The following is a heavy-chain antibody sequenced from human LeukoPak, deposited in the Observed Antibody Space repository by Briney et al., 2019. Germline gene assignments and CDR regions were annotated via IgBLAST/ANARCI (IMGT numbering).Heavy chain of an antibody. CDR3: ASARGGHGWGSDRYWLDP. D-gene: IGHD3-16*02. J-gene: IGHJ5*02. CDR1: GGSINRSSYY. V-gene: IGHV4-39*01. Sequence: SEPLSLTCSVCGGSINRSSYYGGWIRQPPAEGLEWFGSICYSGSPHYNPSLKSRVTISVVTSKNQFAMKLTSVTAADAAVYYCASARGGHGWGSDRYWLDPWGREPWRPFRQ. CDR2: ICYSGSP.